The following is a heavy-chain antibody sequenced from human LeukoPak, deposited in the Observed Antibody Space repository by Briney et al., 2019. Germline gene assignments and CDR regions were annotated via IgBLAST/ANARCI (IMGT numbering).Heavy chain of an antibody. V-gene: IGHV6-1*01. CDR3: ARVGQRYSSAWYYVDYYDY. CDR1: GDSVSSKSAT. D-gene: IGHD6-13*01. CDR2: TYYRSKWYN. Sequence: SQILSLTCAISGDSVSSKSATWTWIRQSPPRGLEWLGGTYYRSKWYNDYAVSVKGRITINPDTSKNQFSLHLNFVTPEDTAVYYCARVGQRYSSAWYYVDYYDYWGQGTLVTVSS. J-gene: IGHJ4*02.